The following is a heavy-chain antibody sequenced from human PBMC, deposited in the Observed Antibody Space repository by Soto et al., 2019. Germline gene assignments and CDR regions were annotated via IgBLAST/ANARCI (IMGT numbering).Heavy chain of an antibody. V-gene: IGHV3-33*01. CDR3: ARDVVTAVAGSVNWFDP. J-gene: IGHJ5*02. CDR2: IWYDGTKK. CDR1: GFSLRTYG. D-gene: IGHD6-19*01. Sequence: QVQLVESGGGVVQSGRSLTLSCAASGFSLRTYGMQWVRRAPGKGLEWVAFIWYDGTKKFYANSVKGRSTISKDNSNNILYLQMSGLRAEETAVYYCARDVVTAVAGSVNWFDPWGQGTLVTVSS.